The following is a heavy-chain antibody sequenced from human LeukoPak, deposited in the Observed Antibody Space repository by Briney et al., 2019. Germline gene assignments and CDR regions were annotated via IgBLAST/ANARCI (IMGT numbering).Heavy chain of an antibody. J-gene: IGHJ4*02. Sequence: SETLSLTCTVSGGSISSYCWSWIRQPPGRGLEWIGYIFYSGSTNYNPSLKSRVTISVDTSKNQFSLKLSSVTAADTAVYYCAREMVRGVIRYYFDYWGQGTLVTVSS. V-gene: IGHV4-59*12. CDR1: GGSISSYC. D-gene: IGHD3-10*01. CDR3: AREMVRGVIRYYFDY. CDR2: IFYSGST.